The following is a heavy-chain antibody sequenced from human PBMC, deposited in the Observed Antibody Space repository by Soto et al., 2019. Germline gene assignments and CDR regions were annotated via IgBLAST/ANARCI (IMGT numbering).Heavy chain of an antibody. CDR3: ARHQFGELLSFDY. J-gene: IGHJ4*02. CDR1: GGSISSSGYY. V-gene: IGHV4-39*01. D-gene: IGHD3-10*01. Sequence: SEARSVTCTVSGGSISSSGYYWGWIRQPPGKGLEWIGSIYYSGSTYYNPSLKSRVTISVDTSKNQFSLKLSSVTAADTAVYYCARHQFGELLSFDYWGQATLVT. CDR2: IYYSGST.